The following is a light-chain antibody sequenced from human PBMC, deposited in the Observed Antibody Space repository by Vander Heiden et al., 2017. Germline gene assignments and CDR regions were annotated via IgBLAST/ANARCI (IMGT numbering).Light chain of an antibody. V-gene: IGKV1-5*03. CDR1: QSISSW. J-gene: IGKJ3*01. CDR2: KAS. Sequence: DIQMTQPPSTLSASVGDRVTITCRASQSISSWLAWYQQKPGKAPKLLIYKASSLESGVPSRFSGSGSGTEFTLTISILHPDDFATYYCQQENTYCFTFGHGTKVDIK. CDR3: QQENTYCFT.